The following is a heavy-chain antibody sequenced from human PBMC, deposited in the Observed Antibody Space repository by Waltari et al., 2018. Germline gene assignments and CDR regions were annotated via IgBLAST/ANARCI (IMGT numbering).Heavy chain of an antibody. J-gene: IGHJ6*02. CDR3: AREPDYDFWSGYMSPNYYYGMDV. CDR1: GGSISSYY. V-gene: IGHV4-4*07. D-gene: IGHD3-3*01. Sequence: QVQLQESGPGLVKPSETLSLTCTVSGGSISSYYWSWIRQPAGKGLEWIGRIYTRGSTNDNPSPKRRVTMSVDTSKNQFSLKLSSVTAADAAVYYCAREPDYDFWSGYMSPNYYYGMDVWGQGTTVTVSS. CDR2: IYTRGST.